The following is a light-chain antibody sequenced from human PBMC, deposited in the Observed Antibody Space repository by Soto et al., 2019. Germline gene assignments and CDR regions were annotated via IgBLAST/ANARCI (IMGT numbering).Light chain of an antibody. J-gene: IGLJ2*01. V-gene: IGLV2-8*01. Sequence: QSALTQPPSASGSPGQSVTISCTGTSSDVGSDKYVSWYQQHPGKAPKVIIYEVSKRPSGVPDRFSGSKSGNTASLTVSGLQAEDEADYYCCSYAGSNNFEVFGGGTKVTVL. CDR1: SSDVGSDKY. CDR3: CSYAGSNNFEV. CDR2: EVS.